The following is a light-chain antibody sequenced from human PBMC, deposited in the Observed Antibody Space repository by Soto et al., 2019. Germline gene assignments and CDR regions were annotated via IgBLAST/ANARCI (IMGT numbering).Light chain of an antibody. CDR3: QQYNTWPRT. J-gene: IGKJ1*01. CDR2: GAS. V-gene: IGKV3-15*01. Sequence: EIVMTQSPATLSVPPGARAPLSCRASQSVSTNFAWYQQKPGQAPRLLIYGASTRATAVPARFTASGSGTEFTLTISSLQSEDFAVYYCQQYNTWPRTFGQGTKVDNK. CDR1: QSVSTN.